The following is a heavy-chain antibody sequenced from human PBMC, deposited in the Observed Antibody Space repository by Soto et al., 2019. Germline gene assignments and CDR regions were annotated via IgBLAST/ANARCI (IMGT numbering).Heavy chain of an antibody. CDR2: ISYDGSNK. Sequence: QVQLVESGGGVVQPGRSLRLSCAASGFTFSSYGMHWVRQAPGKGLEWVAGISYDGSNKYYADSVKGRFTISRDNSKNTLYLQMNSLRAEDTAVYYCAKERGVLVPAAIYYYYGMDVWGQGTMVTVSS. D-gene: IGHD2-2*01. CDR1: GFTFSSYG. V-gene: IGHV3-30*18. CDR3: AKERGVLVPAAIYYYYGMDV. J-gene: IGHJ6*02.